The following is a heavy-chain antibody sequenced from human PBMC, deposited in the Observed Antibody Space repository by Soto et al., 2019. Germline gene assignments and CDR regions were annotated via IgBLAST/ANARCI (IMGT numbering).Heavy chain of an antibody. J-gene: IGHJ3*02. V-gene: IGHV1-46*01. CDR3: ARDDGGSYYAPDAFDI. CDR1: GYTFTSYY. CDR2: INPSGGST. Sequence: ASVNVSCEASGYTFTSYYMHWVRQAPGQGLEWMGIINPSGGSTSYAQKFQGRVTMTRETSTSTVYMELSSLRSEDTAVYYCARDDGGSYYAPDAFDIWGQWTMVTVSS. D-gene: IGHD1-26*01.